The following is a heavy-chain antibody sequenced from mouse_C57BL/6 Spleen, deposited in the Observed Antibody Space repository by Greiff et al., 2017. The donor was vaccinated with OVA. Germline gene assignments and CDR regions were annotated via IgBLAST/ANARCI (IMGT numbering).Heavy chain of an antibody. V-gene: IGHV1-72*01. CDR1: GYTFTSYW. D-gene: IGHD2-3*01. CDR2: IDPNSGGT. Sequence: QVQLQQPGAELVKPGASVKLSCKASGYTFTSYWMHWVKQRPGRGLEWIGRIDPNSGGTKYNEKFKSKATLTVDKPSSTAYVQLSSLTSEDSAVYYCASECPSDGYRYFDVWGTGTTVTVSS. J-gene: IGHJ1*03. CDR3: ASECPSDGYRYFDV.